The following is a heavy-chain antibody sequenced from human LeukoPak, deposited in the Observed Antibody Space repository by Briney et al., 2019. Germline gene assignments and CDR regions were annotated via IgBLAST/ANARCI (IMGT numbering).Heavy chain of an antibody. CDR3: ARGPASGSNFAWFDP. CDR2: IYTSGST. D-gene: IGHD3-10*01. CDR1: GGSISSGSYY. Sequence: SETLSLTCTVSGGSISSGSYYWGWIRQPAGKGLEWIGRIYTSGSTNYNPSLKSRFTISVDMSKNQFSLELSFVTAADTAVYYCARGPASGSNFAWFDPWGQGTLVTVSS. J-gene: IGHJ5*02. V-gene: IGHV4-61*02.